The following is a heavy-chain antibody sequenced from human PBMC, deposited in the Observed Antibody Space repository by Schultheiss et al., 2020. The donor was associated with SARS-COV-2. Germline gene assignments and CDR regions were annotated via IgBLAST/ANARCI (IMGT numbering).Heavy chain of an antibody. CDR3: AKLPLNLVGATTWAHFDY. J-gene: IGHJ4*02. V-gene: IGHV3-33*06. CDR2: IWYDGSNK. D-gene: IGHD1-26*01. CDR1: GFTFSSYG. Sequence: GGSLRLSCAASGFTFSSYGMHWVRQAPGKGLEWVAVIWYDGSNKYYADSVKGRFTISRDNSKNTLYLQMNSLRAEDTAVYYCAKLPLNLVGATTWAHFDYWGQGTLVTVSS.